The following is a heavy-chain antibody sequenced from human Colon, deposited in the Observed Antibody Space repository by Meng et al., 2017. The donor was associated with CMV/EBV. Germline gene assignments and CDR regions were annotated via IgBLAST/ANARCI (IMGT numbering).Heavy chain of an antibody. CDR1: GYTFTSHD. J-gene: IGHJ4*02. D-gene: IGHD3-3*01. V-gene: IGHV1-8*02. CDR2: MNPNTGHA. CDR3: TRAYSGRGFYSMDHDF. Sequence: SGYTFTSHDINWVRQATGQGIEWMGWMNPNTGHAGYAQNFQGRVTMTRDTSINTAYVDLSSLTSDDTAVYYCTRAYSGRGFYSMDHDFWGQGTLVTVSS.